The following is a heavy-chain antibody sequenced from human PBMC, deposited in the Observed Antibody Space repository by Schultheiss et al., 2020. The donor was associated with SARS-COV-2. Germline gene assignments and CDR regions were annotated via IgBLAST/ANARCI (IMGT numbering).Heavy chain of an antibody. J-gene: IGHJ6*02. CDR1: GFTFSRYS. Sequence: GGSLRLSCAASGFTFSRYSMNWVRQAPGKGLEWVSTISGSGGSTYYADSVKGRFTISRDNSKNTLYLQMNSLRAEDTAVYYCAKTRLNAQSAYYYYGMDVWGQGTTVTVSS. D-gene: IGHD2-8*01. V-gene: IGHV3-23*01. CDR3: AKTRLNAQSAYYYYGMDV. CDR2: ISGSGGST.